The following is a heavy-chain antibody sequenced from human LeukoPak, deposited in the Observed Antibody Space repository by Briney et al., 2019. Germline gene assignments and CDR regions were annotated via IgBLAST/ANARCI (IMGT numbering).Heavy chain of an antibody. D-gene: IGHD2-21*02. J-gene: IGHJ4*02. CDR1: GFTFTTYA. CDR2: ISYDGSNK. V-gene: IGHV3-30*04. CDR3: AKDRIIVVVTALDY. Sequence: GGSLRLSCAASGFTFTTYAMHWVRQAPGKGLEWGAVISYDGSNKYYADSVKGRFTISRDNSKNTLYLQMNSLRAEDTAVYYCAKDRIIVVVTALDYWGQGTLVTVSS.